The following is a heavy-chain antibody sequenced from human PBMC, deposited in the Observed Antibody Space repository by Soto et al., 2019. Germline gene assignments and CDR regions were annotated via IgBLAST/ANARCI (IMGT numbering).Heavy chain of an antibody. CDR3: AREERGYSGYDLHYYGMDV. CDR2: IWYDGSNK. V-gene: IGHV3-33*01. D-gene: IGHD5-12*01. CDR1: GFTFSSYG. J-gene: IGHJ6*02. Sequence: GGSLRLSCAASGFTFSSYGMHWVRHAPGKGLEWVAVIWYDGSNKYYADSVKGRFTISRDNSKNTLYLQMNSLRAEDTAVYYCAREERGYSGYDLHYYGMDVWGQGTTVTVSS.